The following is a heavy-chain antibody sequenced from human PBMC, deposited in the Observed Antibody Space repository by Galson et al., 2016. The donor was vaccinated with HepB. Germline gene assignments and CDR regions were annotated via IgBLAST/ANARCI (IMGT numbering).Heavy chain of an antibody. CDR1: GFTFGSYA. CDR3: ARPIHSILSVTGQRDGDY. Sequence: SLRLSCAASGFTFGSYAMTWVRQAPGKGLEWVAEISYTGSKEKYADSVKGRFTIFRDNSKNTLYLQMTSLRADDTAVYYCARPIHSILSVTGQRDGDYWGQGTLVTVSS. J-gene: IGHJ4*02. D-gene: IGHD6-19*01. V-gene: IGHV3-30-3*01. CDR2: ISYTGSKE.